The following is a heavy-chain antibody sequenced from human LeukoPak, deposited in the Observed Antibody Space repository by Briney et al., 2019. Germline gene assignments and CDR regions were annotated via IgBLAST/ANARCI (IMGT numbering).Heavy chain of an antibody. CDR2: IYYSGST. D-gene: IGHD3-3*01. CDR1: GGSISSYY. CDR3: ARGDGDYDFWSGYSASVFGY. J-gene: IGHJ4*02. V-gene: IGHV4-59*01. Sequence: PSETLSLTCSVSGGSISSYYWSWIRQPPGKGLEWIGYIYYSGSTNYNPSLKSRVTISVDTSKNQFSLKLSSVTAADTAVYYCARGDGDYDFWSGYSASVFGYWGQGTLVTVSS.